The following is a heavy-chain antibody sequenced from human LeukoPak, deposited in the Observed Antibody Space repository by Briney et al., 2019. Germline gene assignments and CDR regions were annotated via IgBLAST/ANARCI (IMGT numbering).Heavy chain of an antibody. CDR2: ISTYHGYT. D-gene: IGHD2-15*01. V-gene: IGHV1-18*01. Sequence: ASVKVSCKASGYTFTNYGISWVRQAPGQGLEWMGWISTYHGYTNYAHQLQGRVTMTTDTATSTVYMELRSLRSDDTAVYYCARDFRPSNGGSDRFDPWGQGTLVTVSS. CDR1: GYTFTNYG. CDR3: ARDFRPSNGGSDRFDP. J-gene: IGHJ5*02.